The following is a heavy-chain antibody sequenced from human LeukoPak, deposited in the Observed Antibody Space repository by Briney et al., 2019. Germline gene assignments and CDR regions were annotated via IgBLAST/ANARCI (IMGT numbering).Heavy chain of an antibody. D-gene: IGHD3-10*01. J-gene: IGHJ4*02. CDR1: GFTFSNSG. V-gene: IGHV3-23*01. Sequence: GGSLRLSCAASGFTFSNSGMSWVRQAPGKRREWVSAITGSGDNTYYADSVKGRFTISRDNSKNTLYLQMSSLRAEDTAVYYCAKIGGYFDYWGQGTLVTVSS. CDR3: AKIGGYFDY. CDR2: ITGSGDNT.